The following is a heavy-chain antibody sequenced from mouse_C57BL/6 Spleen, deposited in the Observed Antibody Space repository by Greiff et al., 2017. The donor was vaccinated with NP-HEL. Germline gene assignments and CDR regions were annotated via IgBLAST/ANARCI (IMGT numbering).Heavy chain of an antibody. D-gene: IGHD1-1*01. V-gene: IGHV5-16*01. Sequence: VVESEGGLVQPGSSMKLSCTASGFTFSDYYMAWVRQVPEKGLEWVANINYDGSSTYYLDSLKSRFIISRDNAKNILYLQMSSLKSEDTATYYCARSTTVVGFDYWGQGTTLTVSS. J-gene: IGHJ2*01. CDR3: ARSTTVVGFDY. CDR2: INYDGSST. CDR1: GFTFSDYY.